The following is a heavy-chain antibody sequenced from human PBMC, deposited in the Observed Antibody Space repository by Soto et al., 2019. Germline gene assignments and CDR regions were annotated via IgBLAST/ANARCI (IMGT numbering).Heavy chain of an antibody. J-gene: IGHJ6*02. V-gene: IGHV4-59*11. CDR1: GGSMSSHS. Sequence: QVHLQEWGPGLVKPSETLSLTCTVSGGSMSSHSWSWIRQPPGKGLEWIGYIFSSGSTNYNPSLKTRVTFSLDTSQNLFSLNLTSVTAADTAVYYCAGGTCDDRSCYYFGLAVWGPGTTVTVSS. D-gene: IGHD3-22*01. CDR3: AGGTCDDRSCYYFGLAV. CDR2: IFSSGST.